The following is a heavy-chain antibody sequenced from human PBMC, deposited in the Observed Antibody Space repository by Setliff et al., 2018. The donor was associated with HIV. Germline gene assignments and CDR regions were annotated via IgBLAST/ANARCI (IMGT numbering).Heavy chain of an antibody. D-gene: IGHD3-10*01. Sequence: GGSLRLSCAASGFNFNNHAMHWVRQAPGKGPECVAVISDYGSAKYYGDSVKGRFTISRDNSKNTLYLQMNSLRAEDTAVYYCARSVIGYYYYGMDVWGQGTLVTVSS. V-gene: IGHV3-30*04. J-gene: IGHJ6*02. CDR1: GFNFNNHA. CDR2: ISDYGSAK. CDR3: ARSVIGYYYYGMDV.